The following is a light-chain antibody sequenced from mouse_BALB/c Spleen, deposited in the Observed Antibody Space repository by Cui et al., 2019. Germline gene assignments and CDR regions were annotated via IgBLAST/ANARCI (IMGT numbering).Light chain of an antibody. CDR1: SSVSY. CDR3: HQWSSWT. V-gene: IGKV4-80*01. Sequence: QIVLTQSPAIMSASLGEEITLTCSASSSVSYMHWYQQKSGTSPKLLIYSTSNLASGVPSRFSGSRSGTFYSLTISSVEAEDAADYYCHQWSSWTFGGGTKLEIK. J-gene: IGKJ1*01. CDR2: STS.